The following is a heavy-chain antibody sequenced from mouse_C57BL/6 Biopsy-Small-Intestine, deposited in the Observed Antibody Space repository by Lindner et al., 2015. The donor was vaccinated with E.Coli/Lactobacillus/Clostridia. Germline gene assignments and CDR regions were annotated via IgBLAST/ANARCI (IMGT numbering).Heavy chain of an antibody. CDR1: GYTFTNYW. CDR2: IYPGGGYT. D-gene: IGHD2-4*01. Sequence: VQLQESGAELVRPGTSVKMSCKASGYTFTNYWIGWAKQRPGHGLEWIGDIYPGGGYTNYNEKFKGKATLTADKSSNTAYMQFSSLTSEDSAIYYCARSYYDYDGGNYAMDYWGQGTSVTVSS. V-gene: IGHV1-63*01. J-gene: IGHJ4*01. CDR3: ARSYYDYDGGNYAMDY.